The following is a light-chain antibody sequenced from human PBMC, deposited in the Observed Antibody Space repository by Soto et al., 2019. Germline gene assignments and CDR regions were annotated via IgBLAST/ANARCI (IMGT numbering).Light chain of an antibody. CDR1: SSDVGGYNY. J-gene: IGLJ1*01. CDR2: DVS. V-gene: IGLV2-14*03. CDR3: SSYTTSNTRQIV. Sequence: SALNQPASVSGSPGQSITISCTGTSSDVGGYNYVSWYQHHPGKAPKLIIYDVSNRPSGVSIRFSGSKSDNTASLTISGLQPEDEADYHCSSYTTSNTRQIVFGTGTKVTVL.